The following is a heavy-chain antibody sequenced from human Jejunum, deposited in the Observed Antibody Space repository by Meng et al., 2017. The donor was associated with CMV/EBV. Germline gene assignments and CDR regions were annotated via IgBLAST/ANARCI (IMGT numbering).Heavy chain of an antibody. CDR1: GFTFDNYW. CDR3: AKAYDSGMDV. V-gene: IGHV3-30*02. J-gene: IGHJ6*02. D-gene: IGHD3-22*01. CDR2: IRNDGSKK. Sequence: SCAASGFTFDNYWMTWVRQAPGKGLEWVAFIRNDGSKKFYADSVRGRFTVSRDNSKNTLYVQMNSLRAEDTAVYYCAKAYDSGMDVWGQGTTVTVSS.